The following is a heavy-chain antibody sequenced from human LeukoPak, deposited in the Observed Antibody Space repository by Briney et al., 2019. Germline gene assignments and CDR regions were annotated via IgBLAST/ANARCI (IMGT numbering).Heavy chain of an antibody. J-gene: IGHJ6*03. CDR2: INPNSGGT. Sequence: GASVKVSCKTSGYIFTGYYMHWVRQAPGQGLGWMGWINPNSGGTNYAQKFQGRVTMTRDTSISTAYMELSRLRSDDTAVYYCARGEWATPVGYMDVWGKGTTVTISS. V-gene: IGHV1-2*02. CDR1: GYIFTGYY. CDR3: ARGEWATPVGYMDV. D-gene: IGHD3-3*01.